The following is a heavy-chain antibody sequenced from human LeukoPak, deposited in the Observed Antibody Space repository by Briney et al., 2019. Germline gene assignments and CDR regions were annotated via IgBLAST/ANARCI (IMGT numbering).Heavy chain of an antibody. CDR3: ARSPYYSGYDYGVEYYFDY. J-gene: IGHJ4*02. CDR1: GGSISRYY. V-gene: IGHV4-59*01. Sequence: PSETLSLTCTVSGGSISRYYWSWIRQPPGKRLEWIGCIYYSGSTNYNPSLKSRVSISVDTSKNQFSLKLSSVTAADMAVYYCARSPYYSGYDYGVEYYFDYWGQGTLVTVSS. CDR2: IYYSGST. D-gene: IGHD5-12*01.